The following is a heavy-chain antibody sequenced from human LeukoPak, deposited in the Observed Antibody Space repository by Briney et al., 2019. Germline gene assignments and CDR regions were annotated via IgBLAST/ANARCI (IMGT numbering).Heavy chain of an antibody. Sequence: SETLSLTCTVSGGSISSHYWSRIRQPPGKGLEWIGYIYYSGSTNYSPSLKSRVTISLDTSERQFSLRLSSVTAADTAVYYCARVGAGAFDYWGQGTLATVSS. D-gene: IGHD1-26*01. CDR1: GGSISSHY. CDR2: IYYSGST. V-gene: IGHV4-59*11. J-gene: IGHJ4*02. CDR3: ARVGAGAFDY.